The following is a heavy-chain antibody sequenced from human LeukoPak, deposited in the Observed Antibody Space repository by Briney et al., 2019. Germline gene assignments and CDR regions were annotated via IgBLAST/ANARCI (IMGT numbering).Heavy chain of an antibody. CDR2: IIPMYGTA. CDR1: GGTFSRYA. J-gene: IGHJ4*02. Sequence: GASVKVSCKASGGTFSRYAITWVRQAPGQGLEWMGGIIPMYGTANYAQKFQGRVTTTADKATSTAYMELSSLRSEDTAVYYCAGGRTDIVVVPATLRNYYFDYWGQGTLVTVSS. CDR3: AGGRTDIVVVPATLRNYYFDY. V-gene: IGHV1-69*06. D-gene: IGHD2-2*01.